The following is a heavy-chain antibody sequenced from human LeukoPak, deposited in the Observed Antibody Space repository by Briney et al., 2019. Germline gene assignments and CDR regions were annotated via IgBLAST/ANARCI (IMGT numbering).Heavy chain of an antibody. Sequence: GGSLRLSCAASGFTFSSYSMNWVRQAPGKGLEWVSYISSSSSTIYYADSVKGRFTISRDNAKNSLYLQMNSLRAEDTAAYYCASFSSWYGDYFDYWGQGTLVTVSS. CDR3: ASFSSWYGDYFDY. V-gene: IGHV3-48*04. D-gene: IGHD6-13*01. CDR1: GFTFSSYS. J-gene: IGHJ4*02. CDR2: ISSSSSTI.